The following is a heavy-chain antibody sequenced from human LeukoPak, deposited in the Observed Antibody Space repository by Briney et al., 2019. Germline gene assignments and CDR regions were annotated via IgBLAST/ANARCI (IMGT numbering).Heavy chain of an antibody. CDR2: ISYDGSNK. V-gene: IGHV3-30*18. CDR3: AKGIEVVPAATYGWFDP. J-gene: IGHJ5*02. D-gene: IGHD2-2*01. Sequence: PGRSLRLSCAASGFTFSSYGMRWVRQAPGKGLEWVAVISYDGSNKYYADSVKGRFTISRDNSKNTLYLQMNSLRAEDTAVYYCAKGIEVVPAATYGWFDPWGQGTLVTVSS. CDR1: GFTFSSYG.